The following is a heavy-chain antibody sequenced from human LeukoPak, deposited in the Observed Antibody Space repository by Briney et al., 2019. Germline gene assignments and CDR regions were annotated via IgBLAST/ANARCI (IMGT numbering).Heavy chain of an antibody. CDR3: ARSPQQLGLGYYYYYMDG. CDR2: INPNSGGT. CDR1: GYTFTGYY. D-gene: IGHD6-13*01. V-gene: IGHV1-2*02. J-gene: IGHJ6*03. Sequence: ASVKVSCKASGYTFTGYYMHWVRQAPGQGLEWMGWINPNSGGTNYAQKFQGRVTMTRDTSISTAYMELSRLRSDDTAVYYCARSPQQLGLGYYYYYMDGWGKGTTVTVSS.